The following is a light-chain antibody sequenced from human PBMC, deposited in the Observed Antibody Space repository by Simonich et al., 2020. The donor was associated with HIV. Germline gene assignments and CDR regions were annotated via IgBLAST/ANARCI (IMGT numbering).Light chain of an antibody. V-gene: IGKV1-NL1*01. CDR2: ATS. J-gene: IGKJ1*01. CDR1: QAIANS. Sequence: DIQMTQSPSSLSASVGDRVTITCRASQAIANSLAWYQQKPGKAPKLLLYATSRLESGVPSRFSGSGSGTDYTLTISSLQPEDFATYYCQQYYYTPWTFGQGTKVEIK. CDR3: QQYYYTPWT.